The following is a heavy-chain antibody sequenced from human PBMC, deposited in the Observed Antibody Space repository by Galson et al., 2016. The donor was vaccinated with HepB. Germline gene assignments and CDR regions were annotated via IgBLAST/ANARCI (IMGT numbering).Heavy chain of an antibody. CDR3: ARDWMVISTWFYYGMDV. D-gene: IGHD3-22*01. J-gene: IGHJ6*02. Sequence: SLRLSCAAFGFTFSDFGMHWVRQAPGKGLEWLSSIWHDGSTKYYADSVKGRFTISRDNSESTLYLEMNSLRDDDTAVYYCARDWMVISTWFYYGMDVWGQGTTVTVSS. CDR2: IWHDGSTK. CDR1: GFTFSDFG. V-gene: IGHV3-33*01.